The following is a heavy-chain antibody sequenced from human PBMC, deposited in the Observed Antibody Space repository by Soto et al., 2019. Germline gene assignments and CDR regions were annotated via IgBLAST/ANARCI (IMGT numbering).Heavy chain of an antibody. Sequence: GGSLRLSCAASGFTFSSYWMSXVRQAPGKGLEWVANIKQDGREKYYVDSVKGRFTISRDNAKNSLYLQMNSLGAEDTAVYYCARRLKNQLLRGDYYYYYYMDVWGKGTTVTVSS. CDR1: GFTFSSYW. D-gene: IGHD2-2*01. CDR3: ARRLKNQLLRGDYYYYYYMDV. V-gene: IGHV3-7*01. J-gene: IGHJ6*03. CDR2: IKQDGREK.